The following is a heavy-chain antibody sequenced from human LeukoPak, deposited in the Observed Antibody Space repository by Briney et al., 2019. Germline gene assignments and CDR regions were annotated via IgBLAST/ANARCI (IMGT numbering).Heavy chain of an antibody. J-gene: IGHJ4*02. CDR1: GFTFSSYW. Sequence: GGSLRLSCAASGFTFSSYWMSWVRQAPGKGLEWVANIKHDGSEKNYVESVKGRFTISRDNAQNTLYLQMNSLRAEDTAVYYCARGDSSSWFRHYFDSWGQGTLVTVSS. CDR2: IKHDGSEK. CDR3: ARGDSSSWFRHYFDS. D-gene: IGHD6-13*01. V-gene: IGHV3-7*01.